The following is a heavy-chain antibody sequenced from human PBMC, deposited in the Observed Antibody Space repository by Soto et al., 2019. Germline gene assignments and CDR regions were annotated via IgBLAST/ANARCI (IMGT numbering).Heavy chain of an antibody. CDR3: ARDHPLGGGPKRDFEY. J-gene: IGHJ4*02. Sequence: QVQLVQSGAEVKKPGASVKVSCKASGYTFTDYYIHWVRQAPGQGLEWMGLINPSGGSASYAQKFRGRVTMTRDTSTSTVYLELSSLRSEDTAVYYWARDHPLGGGPKRDFEYWGQGTLVTVSS. CDR1: GYTFTDYY. V-gene: IGHV1-46*01. CDR2: INPSGGSA. D-gene: IGHD3-16*01.